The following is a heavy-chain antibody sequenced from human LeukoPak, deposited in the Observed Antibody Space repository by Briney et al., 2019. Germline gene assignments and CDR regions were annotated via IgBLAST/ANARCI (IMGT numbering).Heavy chain of an antibody. D-gene: IGHD4-17*01. CDR1: GFTFSSYS. J-gene: IGHJ4*02. Sequence: GGSLRLSCAASGFTFSSYSMNWVRQAPGKGLEWVSSISSSSSYIYYADSVKGRFTISRDNAKNSLYLQMNSLRAEDTAVYYCARISPLPYGDYGNNDYWGQGTLVTVSS. CDR3: ARISPLPYGDYGNNDY. V-gene: IGHV3-21*01. CDR2: ISSSSSYI.